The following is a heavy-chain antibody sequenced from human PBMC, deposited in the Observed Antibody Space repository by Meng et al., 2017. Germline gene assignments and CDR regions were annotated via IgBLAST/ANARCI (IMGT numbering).Heavy chain of an antibody. CDR2: ITSSGSTI. J-gene: IGHJ5*02. V-gene: IGHV3-11*01. D-gene: IGHD4-17*01. Sequence: QGRLGGTGEGLVKHGGSLSLSCAASGFTFSDNYMSWIRQAPGKGLEWVSYITSSGSTIYYADSVKGRFTISRDNAKNSLYLQMNSLRAEDTAVYYCARPRYGDTRTGWFDPWGQGTLVTVSS. CDR1: GFTFSDNY. CDR3: ARPRYGDTRTGWFDP.